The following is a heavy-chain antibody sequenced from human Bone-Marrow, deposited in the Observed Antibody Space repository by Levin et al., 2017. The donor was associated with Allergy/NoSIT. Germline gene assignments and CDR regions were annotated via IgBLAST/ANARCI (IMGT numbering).Heavy chain of an antibody. V-gene: IGHV3-20*01. CDR3: ARAGCPSGSYYGCWFDP. CDR1: GFPFDDYG. D-gene: IGHD1-26*01. Sequence: LSLTCAASGFPFDDYGMSWVRQAPGKGLEWVSGINWNGGSTGYADSVKGRFTISRDNAKNSLYLQMNSLRAEDTALYHCARAGCPSGSYYGCWFDPWGQGTLVTVSS. CDR2: INWNGGST. J-gene: IGHJ5*02.